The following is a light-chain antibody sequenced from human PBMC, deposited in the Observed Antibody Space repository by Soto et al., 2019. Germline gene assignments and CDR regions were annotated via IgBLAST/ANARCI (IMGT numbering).Light chain of an antibody. CDR2: DVN. V-gene: IGLV2-8*01. Sequence: QSALTQPPSASGSPGQSVAISCTGTASDIGGYTFVSWYQQHPGKAPKLLIYDVNKRPSGAPDRFSGSKSGNTASLTVSGLQAEDEADYYCSAHGGTNPYVFGTGTKLTVL. J-gene: IGLJ1*01. CDR3: SAHGGTNPYV. CDR1: ASDIGGYTF.